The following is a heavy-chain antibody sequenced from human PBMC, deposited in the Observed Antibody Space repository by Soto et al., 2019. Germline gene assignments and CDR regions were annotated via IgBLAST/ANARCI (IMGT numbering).Heavy chain of an antibody. CDR1: GGTFSSFA. CDR3: ARVAWDYSNYRGY. J-gene: IGHJ4*02. V-gene: IGHV1-69*13. CDR2: IIPIFGTA. Sequence: SVKVSCKASGGTFSSFAISWLRQAPGQGLEWMGGIIPIFGTANYAQKFQGRVTITADESTSTAYMELSSLRSEDTAVYYCARVAWDYSNYRGYWGQGTLVTVSS. D-gene: IGHD4-4*01.